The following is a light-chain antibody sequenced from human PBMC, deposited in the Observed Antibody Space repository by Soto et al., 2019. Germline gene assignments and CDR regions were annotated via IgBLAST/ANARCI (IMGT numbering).Light chain of an antibody. CDR1: NSNIGNNY. CDR3: ATWDSSLSGVV. J-gene: IGLJ2*01. Sequence: QSVLTQPPSVSAAPGQKVTISCSGSNSNIGNNYVSWYQQLPGTAPKLLICDTNTRPSGIPDRFSGSKSGTSATLGITGLQTGDEADYYCATWDSSLSGVVFGGGTKLTVL. V-gene: IGLV1-51*01. CDR2: DTN.